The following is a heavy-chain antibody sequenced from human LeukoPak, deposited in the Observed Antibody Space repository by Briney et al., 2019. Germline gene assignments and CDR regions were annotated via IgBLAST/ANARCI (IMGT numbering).Heavy chain of an antibody. CDR2: IRYDGSNK. J-gene: IGHJ4*02. CDR1: GFTFSRCG. V-gene: IGHV3-30*02. CDR3: AKDIVDTAMVIDY. D-gene: IGHD5-18*01. Sequence: GGSLRLSCAASGFTFSRCGMHWVRQAPGKGLEWVAFIRYDGSNKYYADSVKGRFTISRDNSKNTLYLQMNSLRAEDTAVYYCAKDIVDTAMVIDYWGQGTLVTVSS.